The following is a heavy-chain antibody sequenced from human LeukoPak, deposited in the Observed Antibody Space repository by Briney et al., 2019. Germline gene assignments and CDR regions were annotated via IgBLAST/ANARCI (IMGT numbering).Heavy chain of an antibody. CDR2: INWNGGST. D-gene: IGHD1-26*01. V-gene: IGHV3-20*04. J-gene: IGHJ2*01. CDR3: ARALHPAELPYWYFDL. Sequence: PGGSLRLSCAASGFTFDDYGMSWVRQAPGKGREWVSGINWNGGSTGYADSVKGRFTISRDNAKNSLYLQMNSLRAEDTALYYCARALHPAELPYWYFDLWGRGTLVTVSS. CDR1: GFTFDDYG.